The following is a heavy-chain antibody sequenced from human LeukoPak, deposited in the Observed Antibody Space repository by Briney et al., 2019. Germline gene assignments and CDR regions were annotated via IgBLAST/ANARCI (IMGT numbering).Heavy chain of an antibody. CDR2: IYYSGST. D-gene: IGHD6-19*01. CDR1: GGSISSHY. V-gene: IGHV4-59*11. Sequence: SETLSLTCTVSGGSISSHYWSWIRQPPGKGLEWIGYIYYSGSTNYNPSLKSRVTISVDTSKNQFSLKLSSVTAADTAVYYCAGQSAKQWLPEGAFDIWGQGTMVTVSS. J-gene: IGHJ3*02. CDR3: AGQSAKQWLPEGAFDI.